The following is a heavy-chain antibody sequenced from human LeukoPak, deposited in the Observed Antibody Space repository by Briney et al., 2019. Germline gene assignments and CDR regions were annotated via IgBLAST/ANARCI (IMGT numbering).Heavy chain of an antibody. CDR2: IYYSGST. CDR1: GGSISSSSCY. D-gene: IGHD6-13*01. Sequence: SETLSLTCTVSGGSISSSSCYWGWIRQPPGKGLEWIGSIYYSGSTYYNPSLKSRVTISVDTSKNQFSLKLSSVTAADTAVYYCAGYTSNWYTFDYWGQGTLVTVSS. CDR3: AGYTSNWYTFDY. V-gene: IGHV4-39*01. J-gene: IGHJ4*02.